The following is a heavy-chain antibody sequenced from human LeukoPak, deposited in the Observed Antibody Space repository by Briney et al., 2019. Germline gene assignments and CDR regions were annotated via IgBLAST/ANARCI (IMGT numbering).Heavy chain of an antibody. CDR3: ARAWRWSYFDY. CDR1: GYSISSGYY. V-gene: IGHV4-38-2*02. Sequence: SETLSLTCTVSGYSISSGYYWGWIRQPPGKGLEWIGSIYHSGSTYYNPSLKSRVTISVDTSKNQFSLKLSSVTAADTAAYYCARAWRWSYFDYWGQGTLVTVSS. CDR2: IYHSGST. D-gene: IGHD3-3*01. J-gene: IGHJ4*02.